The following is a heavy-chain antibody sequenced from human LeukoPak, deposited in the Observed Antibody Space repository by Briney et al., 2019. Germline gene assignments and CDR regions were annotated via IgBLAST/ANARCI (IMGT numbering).Heavy chain of an antibody. CDR2: IYNGGNT. CDR3: AAGPWELDF. CDR1: GVSINTYY. Sequence: SETLSLTCTVSGVSINTYYASWIRQAPGKGLEFIGFIYNGGNTNYSPSLKSRATISVDTSNNQFSLRLTSVTAADTAMYYCAAGPWELDFWGQGTLVTVSS. J-gene: IGHJ4*02. V-gene: IGHV4-4*09. D-gene: IGHD1-26*01.